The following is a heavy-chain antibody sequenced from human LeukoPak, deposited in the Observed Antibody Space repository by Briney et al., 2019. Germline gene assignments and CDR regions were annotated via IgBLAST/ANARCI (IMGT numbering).Heavy chain of an antibody. D-gene: IGHD3-10*01. Sequence: SETLSLTCTVSSGSISSSSYYWGWIRQPPGKGLEWIGSIYYSGSTYYNPSLKSRVTISVDTSKNQFSLKLCSVTAADTAVYYCASAIFMVRGRLNWFDPWGQGTLVTVSS. CDR1: SGSISSSSYY. CDR2: IYYSGST. V-gene: IGHV4-39*01. J-gene: IGHJ5*02. CDR3: ASAIFMVRGRLNWFDP.